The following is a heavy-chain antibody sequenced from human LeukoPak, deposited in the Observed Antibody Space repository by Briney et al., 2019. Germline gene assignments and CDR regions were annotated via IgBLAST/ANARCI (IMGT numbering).Heavy chain of an antibody. CDR3: AKIDAY. J-gene: IGHJ4*02. CDR2: INSDGSIT. Sequence: GGSLRLSCAASGFTFSRNWMHWVRPAPGKGLVWVSRINSDGSITNYADSVKGRFTISRDNAKNTLYLQMSSLRAEDTAVYYRAKIDAYWGQGTLVTVSS. V-gene: IGHV3-74*01. CDR1: GFTFSRNW.